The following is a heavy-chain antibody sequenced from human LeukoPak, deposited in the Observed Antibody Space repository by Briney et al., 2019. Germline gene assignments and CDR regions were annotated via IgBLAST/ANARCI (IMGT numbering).Heavy chain of an antibody. CDR2: ISGSGGST. CDR3: ARDRGGWLQLNAFDI. Sequence: GGSLRLSCAASGFTFSSYAMSWVRQAPGKGLEWVSAISGSGGSTYYADSVKGRFTISRDNSKNTLYLQMNSLRAEDTAVYYCARDRGGWLQLNAFDIWGQGTMVTVSS. J-gene: IGHJ3*02. V-gene: IGHV3-23*01. CDR1: GFTFSSYA. D-gene: IGHD5-24*01.